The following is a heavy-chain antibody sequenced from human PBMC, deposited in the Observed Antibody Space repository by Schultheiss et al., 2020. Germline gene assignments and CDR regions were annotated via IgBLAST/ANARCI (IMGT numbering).Heavy chain of an antibody. V-gene: IGHV1-69*06. CDR1: GGTFSSYA. D-gene: IGHD1/OR15-1a*01. J-gene: IGHJ4*02. Sequence: VKVSCKASGGTFSSYAISWVRQAPGQGLEWMGGIIPIFGTANYAQKFQGRVTITADKSTSTAYMELNSLRAEDTAVYFCVSKNAGNNPFDHWGQGTLVTVSS. CDR3: VSKNAGNNPFDH. CDR2: IIPIFGTA.